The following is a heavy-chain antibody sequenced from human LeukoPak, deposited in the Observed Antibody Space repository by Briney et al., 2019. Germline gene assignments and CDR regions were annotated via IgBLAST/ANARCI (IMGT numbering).Heavy chain of an antibody. J-gene: IGHJ3*02. Sequence: PGGSLRLSCAASTFTFSIYEMNWVRQAPGKGLEWVSYISSSGSTIYYADSVQGRFTISRDNAKNSLYLQMNSLRAEDTAVYYCAREATYYYDSSGSTHLLGDAFDIWGQGTMVTVSS. CDR2: ISSSGSTI. CDR1: TFTFSIYE. V-gene: IGHV3-48*03. CDR3: AREATYYYDSSGSTHLLGDAFDI. D-gene: IGHD3-22*01.